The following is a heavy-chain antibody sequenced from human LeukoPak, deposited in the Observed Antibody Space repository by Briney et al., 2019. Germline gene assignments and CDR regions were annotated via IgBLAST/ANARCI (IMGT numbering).Heavy chain of an antibody. CDR3: ARVNTIFGVDIVSLGAEFEF. J-gene: IGHJ4*02. Sequence: GGSLRLSCGASGFTFSTYAMHWVRQAPGKGLECVSVISYDGTKKEYADSVKGRFTISRDNSNDTLYLQMNSLRPEVTALYYCARVNTIFGVDIVSLGAEFEFWGQGTLVTVSS. V-gene: IGHV3-30*03. D-gene: IGHD3-3*02. CDR2: ISYDGTKK. CDR1: GFTFSTYA.